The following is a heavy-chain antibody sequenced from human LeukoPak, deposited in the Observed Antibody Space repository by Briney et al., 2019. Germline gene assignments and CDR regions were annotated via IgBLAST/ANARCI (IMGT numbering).Heavy chain of an antibody. D-gene: IGHD5-12*01. J-gene: IGHJ4*02. CDR3: ARDDALVPTGSFDY. Sequence: GASVTVSCKASGYTFSTYGINWVRQAPGQGLEWMGWISAYNGNTNSAQTLQGRVTITTDTSTSTAYMELRSLRSDDTAVYYCARDDALVPTGSFDYWGQGTLVTVSS. CDR2: ISAYNGNT. V-gene: IGHV1-18*01. CDR1: GYTFSTYG.